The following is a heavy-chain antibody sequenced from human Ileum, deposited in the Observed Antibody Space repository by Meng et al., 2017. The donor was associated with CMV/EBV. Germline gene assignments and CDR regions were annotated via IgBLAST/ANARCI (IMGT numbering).Heavy chain of an antibody. Sequence: GGSLRLSCAASGFTFRGYWMHWVRQSPGKGLVWVSRINNDGNTADYADSVKGRFTISRDNTKNTLYLQMNSLRAEDTAVYYCARPYTGASTLPFWGQGTLVTVSS. CDR1: GFTFRGYW. V-gene: IGHV3-74*01. CDR3: ARPYTGASTLPF. CDR2: INNDGNTA. J-gene: IGHJ4*02. D-gene: IGHD1-26*01.